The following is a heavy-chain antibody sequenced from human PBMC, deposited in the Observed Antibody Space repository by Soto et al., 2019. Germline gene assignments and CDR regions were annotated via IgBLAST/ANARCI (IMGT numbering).Heavy chain of an antibody. J-gene: IGHJ4*02. D-gene: IGHD3-22*01. CDR2: VYYTGST. V-gene: IGHV4-59*01. CDR1: GDSISTFY. Sequence: SETLSLTCTVSGDSISTFYWGWMRQSPGKELEWIGYVYYTGSTNYNPSLKSRVTISVDRSKNQFSLKLTSANAADTAVYYCARGRTVRNYADDSSDYFYSIDFWDQGTQGTVSS. CDR3: ARGRTVRNYADDSSDYFYSIDF.